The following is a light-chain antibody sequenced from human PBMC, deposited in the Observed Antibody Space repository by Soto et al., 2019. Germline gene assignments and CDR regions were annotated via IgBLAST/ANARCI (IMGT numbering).Light chain of an antibody. CDR3: SSYTSGNTLV. J-gene: IGLJ1*01. Sequence: QSALTQPASVSGSPGQSITISCTGTSNDVGGYNFVSWYQHHPGKAPKLVIYDVNNRPSGVSNRFSGSKSVNTASLTISWLQAEDEADYYCSSYTSGNTLVFGTGTKLTVL. CDR1: SNDVGGYNF. V-gene: IGLV2-14*03. CDR2: DVN.